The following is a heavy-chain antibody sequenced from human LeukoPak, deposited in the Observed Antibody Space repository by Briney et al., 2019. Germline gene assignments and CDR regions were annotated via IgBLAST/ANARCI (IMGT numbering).Heavy chain of an antibody. CDR3: ATCGGDCYFNY. J-gene: IGHJ4*02. CDR1: GFTFSSYA. D-gene: IGHD2-21*02. CDR2: IKSKPVGETT. Sequence: GGSLRLSCAASGFTFSSYAMSWVRQAPGKGLEWVGRIKSKPVGETTTYAAPVIGRFTISRDDSRNTVYLQMNSLKTEDTALYYCATCGGDCYFNYWGQGTLVTVSS. V-gene: IGHV3-15*01.